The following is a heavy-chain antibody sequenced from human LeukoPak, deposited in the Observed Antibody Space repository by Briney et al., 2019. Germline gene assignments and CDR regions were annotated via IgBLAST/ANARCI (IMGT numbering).Heavy chain of an antibody. CDR1: GFTFRSYG. Sequence: PGRSLRLSCAASGFTFRSYGMHWVRQAPGKGLEWVAVISYDGSNKYYADSVKGRFTISRDNSKNTLYLQMNSLRAEDTAVYYCAKSRSTGGFDYWGQGTLVTVSS. CDR2: ISYDGSNK. J-gene: IGHJ4*02. D-gene: IGHD4-23*01. CDR3: AKSRSTGGFDY. V-gene: IGHV3-30*18.